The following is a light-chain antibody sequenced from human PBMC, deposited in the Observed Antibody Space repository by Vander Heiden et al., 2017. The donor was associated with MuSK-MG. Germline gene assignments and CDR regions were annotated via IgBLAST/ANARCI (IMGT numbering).Light chain of an antibody. CDR2: SNN. V-gene: IGLV1-44*01. CDR3: AAWDDSLNGPV. J-gene: IGLJ1*01. CDR1: SPDIGSNT. Sequence: QSVLTQPPSASGTPGQRVTIACSGRSPDIGSNTIKWYQQLPGTAPKLLIYSNNQRPSGVPDRFSGSKSGTSASLAISGLQSEDEADYYCAAWDDSLNGPVFGTGTKVTVL.